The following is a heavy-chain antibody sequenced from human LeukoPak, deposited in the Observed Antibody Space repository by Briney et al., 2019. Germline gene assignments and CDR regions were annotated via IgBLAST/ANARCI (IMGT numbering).Heavy chain of an antibody. J-gene: IGHJ5*02. CDR3: ARARYYDGSGWFDP. CDR2: INTNTGGT. V-gene: IGHV1-2*02. D-gene: IGHD3-16*01. CDR1: GYTFTDYY. Sequence: GSVTVSCKASGYTFTDYYIYWVRQAPGLGLEGMGWINTNTGGTNYAQKFQGRVTMTRDTSISTAYMDLSSLRSDDTAVYYCARARYYDGSGWFDPWGQGTLVTVSS.